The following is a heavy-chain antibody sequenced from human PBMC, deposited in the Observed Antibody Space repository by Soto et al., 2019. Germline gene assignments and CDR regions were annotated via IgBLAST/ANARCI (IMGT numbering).Heavy chain of an antibody. Sequence: ASVKVSCKASGYTFTGYYMHWVRQAPGQGLEWMGWINPNSGGTNYAQKFQGWVTMTRDTSISTAYMELSRLRSDDTAVYYCARAGYCSSTSCYDFDYWGQGTLVTVSS. V-gene: IGHV1-2*04. CDR1: GYTFTGYY. CDR2: INPNSGGT. CDR3: ARAGYCSSTSCYDFDY. D-gene: IGHD2-2*03. J-gene: IGHJ4*02.